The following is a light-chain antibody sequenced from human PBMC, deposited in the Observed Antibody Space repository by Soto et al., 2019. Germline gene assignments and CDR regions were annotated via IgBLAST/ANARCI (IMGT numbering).Light chain of an antibody. J-gene: IGKJ4*01. CDR1: QTVSSF. V-gene: IGKV3-11*01. CDR3: KQRSNWPLT. CDR2: DSS. Sequence: VLTQSPATLSLSPWERATLSWTDSQTVSSFLAWYQQKPGQAPRLLIHDSSDMATGIPARFSGSGSGTDFTLTISSLETEDVAVYYCKQRSNWPLTFGGGTKVDIK.